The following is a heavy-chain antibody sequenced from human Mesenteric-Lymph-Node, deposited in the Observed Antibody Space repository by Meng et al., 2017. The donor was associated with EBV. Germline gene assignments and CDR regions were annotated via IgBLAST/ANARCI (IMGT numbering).Heavy chain of an antibody. D-gene: IGHD5-12*01. CDR3: ARGLEVATMSY. CDR2: IYYSGST. J-gene: IGHJ4*02. Sequence: QVKLQGSGPGLVKPSQTLSLTCAVSGGSISSGGYYWSWIRQPPGKGLEWIGYIYYSGSTYYNPSLKSRVTISVDTSKNQFSLKLSSVTAADTAVYYCARGLEVATMSYWGQGTLVTVSS. V-gene: IGHV4-30-4*01. CDR1: GGSISSGGYY.